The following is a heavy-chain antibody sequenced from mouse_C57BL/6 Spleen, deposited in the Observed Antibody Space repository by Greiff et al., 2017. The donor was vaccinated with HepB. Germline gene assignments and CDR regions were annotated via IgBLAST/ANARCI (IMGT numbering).Heavy chain of an antibody. Sequence: QVQLQQPGAELVKPGASVKMSCKASGYTFTSYWITWVKQRPGQGLEWIGDIYPGSGSTNYNEKFKSKATLTVDTSSSTAYMQLSSLTSEDSAVYYCARRGGNYGGWFAYWGQGTLVTVSA. J-gene: IGHJ3*01. CDR1: GYTFTSYW. CDR3: ARRGGNYGGWFAY. D-gene: IGHD2-1*01. V-gene: IGHV1-55*01. CDR2: IYPGSGST.